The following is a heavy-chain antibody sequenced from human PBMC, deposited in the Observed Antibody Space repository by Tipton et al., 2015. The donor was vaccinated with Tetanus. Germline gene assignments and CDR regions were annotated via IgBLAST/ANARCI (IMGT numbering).Heavy chain of an antibody. V-gene: IGHV5-51*01. CDR2: IYPGDSDT. J-gene: IGHJ4*02. D-gene: IGHD2-8*01. CDR3: ARAHCTDGVCNFDF. CDR1: GYIFTNYW. Sequence: QLVQSGGEVKKPGESQKISCKGSGYIFTNYWIGWVRQKPGKGLEWMGIIYPGDSDTRYSPSFQGQVTISVDKSINTAYLQWSSLRASDTSVFYCARAHCTDGVCNFDFWGQGALVTVAS.